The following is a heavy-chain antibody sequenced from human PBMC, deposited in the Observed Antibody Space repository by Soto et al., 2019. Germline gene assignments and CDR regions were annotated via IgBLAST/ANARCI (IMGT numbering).Heavy chain of an antibody. D-gene: IGHD6-13*01. CDR2: ISYDGSNK. V-gene: IGHV3-30-3*01. CDR3: AIARLSAGTGPRFDY. J-gene: IGHJ4*02. Sequence: QVQLVESGGGVVQPGRSLRLSCAASGFTFSSYAMHWVRQAPGKGLEWVAVISYDGSNKYYADSVKGRFTISRDNSKNTLYLQMNSLRAEDTAVYYCAIARLSAGTGPRFDYWGQGTLVTVSS. CDR1: GFTFSSYA.